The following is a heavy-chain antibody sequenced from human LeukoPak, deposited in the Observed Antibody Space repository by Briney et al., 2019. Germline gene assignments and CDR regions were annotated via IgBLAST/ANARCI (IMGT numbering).Heavy chain of an antibody. CDR3: ARDTPFGHCYHYYYMDV. V-gene: IGHV4-39*07. Sequence: SETLSLTCTVSGGSISSSSYYWGWIRQPPGKGLEWIGSIYYSGSTYYNPSLKSRVTISVDTSKNQFSLKLSSVTAADTAVYYCARDTPFGHCYHYYYMDVWGKGTTVTVSS. CDR1: GGSISSSSYY. D-gene: IGHD3/OR15-3a*01. J-gene: IGHJ6*03. CDR2: IYYSGST.